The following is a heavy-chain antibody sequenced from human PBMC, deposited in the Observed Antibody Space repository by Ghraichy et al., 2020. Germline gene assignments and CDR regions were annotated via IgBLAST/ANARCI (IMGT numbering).Heavy chain of an antibody. CDR3: ARVPLGGPDLGLLRGNWFDP. D-gene: IGHD3-16*01. CDR1: GGSFSGYF. CDR2: INHSGST. J-gene: IGHJ5*02. V-gene: IGHV4-34*01. Sequence: SQTLSLTCAVYGGSFSGYFWNWIRQPPGKGLEWIGAINHSGSTNYNPSLKRRVTISVDTSKNQISLKLNSVTAADTAVYYCARVPLGGPDLGLLRGNWFDPWGQGTLVTVSS.